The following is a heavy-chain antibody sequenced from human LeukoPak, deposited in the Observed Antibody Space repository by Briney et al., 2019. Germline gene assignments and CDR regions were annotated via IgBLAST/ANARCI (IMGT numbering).Heavy chain of an antibody. J-gene: IGHJ4*02. Sequence: GGSLRLSCAASGFTFSSYSMNWVRQAPGKGLEWVSGISWNSGSIGYADSVKGRFTISRDNAKNSLYLQMNSLRAEDTALYYCAKGELGIAARPLDYWGQGTLVTVSS. D-gene: IGHD6-6*01. V-gene: IGHV3-9*01. CDR3: AKGELGIAARPLDY. CDR2: ISWNSGSI. CDR1: GFTFSSYS.